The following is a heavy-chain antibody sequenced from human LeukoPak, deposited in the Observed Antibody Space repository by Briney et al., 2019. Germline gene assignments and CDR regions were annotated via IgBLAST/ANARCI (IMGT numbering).Heavy chain of an antibody. Sequence: SETLSLTCTVSGGSISSYYWSWIRQPPGRGLEWIGYIYYSGSTNYNPSLKSRVTISVDTSKNQFSLKLSSVTAADTAVYYCAREGDSWSGYSNFDYWGQGTLVTVSS. CDR2: IYYSGST. J-gene: IGHJ4*02. D-gene: IGHD3-3*01. CDR1: GGSISSYY. V-gene: IGHV4-59*01. CDR3: AREGDSWSGYSNFDY.